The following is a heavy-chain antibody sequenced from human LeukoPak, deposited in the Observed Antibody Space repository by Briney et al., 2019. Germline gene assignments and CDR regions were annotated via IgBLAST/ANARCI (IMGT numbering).Heavy chain of an antibody. CDR2: ISPSSSNI. Sequence: RGSLRLSCAVSGFIYSDYSMNWVRQAPGKGLEWLSYISPSSSNIYYTDSVKGRFTISRDNANNEVYLRMDNLRDEDTAIYYCARDMTGRVNWAIDYWGQGTLVTVSS. J-gene: IGHJ4*02. CDR3: ARDMTGRVNWAIDY. CDR1: GFIYSDYS. D-gene: IGHD1-1*01. V-gene: IGHV3-48*02.